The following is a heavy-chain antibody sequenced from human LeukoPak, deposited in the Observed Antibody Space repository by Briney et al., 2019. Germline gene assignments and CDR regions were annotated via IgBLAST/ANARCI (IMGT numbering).Heavy chain of an antibody. J-gene: IGHJ4*02. V-gene: IGHV3-23*01. CDR2: ISGSGGST. CDR3: VKVPYNWNPGDY. CDR1: GFTFSSYA. Sequence: PGASLRLSCAASGFTFSSYAMSWVRQAPGKGLEWVSAISGSGGSTYYADSVKGRFTISRDNSKNTLYLQMNSLRAEDTAVYYCVKVPYNWNPGDYWGQGTLVTVSS. D-gene: IGHD1-20*01.